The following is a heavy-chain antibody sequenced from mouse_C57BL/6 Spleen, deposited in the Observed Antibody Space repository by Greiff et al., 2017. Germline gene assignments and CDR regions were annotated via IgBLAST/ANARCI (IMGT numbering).Heavy chain of an antibody. CDR2: ISSGGSYT. Sequence: EVMLVESGGDLVKPGGSLKLSCAASGFTFSSYGMSWVRQTPDKRLEWVATISSGGSYTYYPDSVKGRFTISRDNTKNTLYLQMSSLKSEDTAMYYFARHLGYEDAMDYWGQGTSVTVSS. J-gene: IGHJ4*01. D-gene: IGHD2-2*01. CDR1: GFTFSSYG. V-gene: IGHV5-6*01. CDR3: ARHLGYEDAMDY.